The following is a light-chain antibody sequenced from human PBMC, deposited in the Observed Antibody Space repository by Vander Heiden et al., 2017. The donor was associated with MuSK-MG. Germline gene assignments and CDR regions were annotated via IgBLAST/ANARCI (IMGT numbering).Light chain of an antibody. CDR2: EKS. V-gene: IGLV3-1*01. Sequence: SYELTQPPAVSVSPGQTASITCSGNTVGDEYVSWYPQKPGQSPLLVIYEKSKRPAGIPERFSGSKSGNTATLTVRDTQAVDEDDYYCQAWDSTFVFGGGTKLTVL. CDR3: QAWDSTFV. CDR1: TVGDEY. J-gene: IGLJ2*01.